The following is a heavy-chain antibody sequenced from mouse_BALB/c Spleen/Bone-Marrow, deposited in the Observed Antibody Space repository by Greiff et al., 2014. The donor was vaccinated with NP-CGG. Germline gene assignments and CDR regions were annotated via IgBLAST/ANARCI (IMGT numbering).Heavy chain of an antibody. CDR3: AKQDGNYDWYFDV. CDR1: GFSFNDYG. J-gene: IGHJ1*01. V-gene: IGHV2-6-5*01. Sequence: QVQLQQPGPGLVAPSQSLSITCTVSGFSFNDYGVSWIRQPPGKGLEWLGVIWGGGSTYYNSALKSRLSISKDNSKSQVFLKMNRLQTDDTAMYYCAKQDGNYDWYFDVWGAGTTVTVSS. D-gene: IGHD2-1*01. CDR2: IWGGGST.